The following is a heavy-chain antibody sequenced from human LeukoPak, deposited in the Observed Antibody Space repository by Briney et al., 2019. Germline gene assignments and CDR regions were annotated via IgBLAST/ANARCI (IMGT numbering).Heavy chain of an antibody. Sequence: GESLKISCKGSGYSFTNFWIGWVRQMPGKGLEWMGIIYPGDSDTRYSPSFQGQVTISADKSITTVYLQWSSLKASDTAMYYCARHVRNYYNTPDAFDIRGQGTMVTVSS. D-gene: IGHD3-22*01. CDR2: IYPGDSDT. J-gene: IGHJ3*02. CDR1: GYSFTNFW. CDR3: ARHVRNYYNTPDAFDI. V-gene: IGHV5-51*01.